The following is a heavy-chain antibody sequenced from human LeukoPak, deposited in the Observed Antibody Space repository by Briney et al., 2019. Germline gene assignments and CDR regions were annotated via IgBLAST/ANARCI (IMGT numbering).Heavy chain of an antibody. CDR2: ISSSTYK. D-gene: IGHD2-8*01. J-gene: IGHJ4*02. CDR1: GFSFSPYT. CDR3: ARVYLERLTAGYFDH. Sequence: GGSLRLSCAASGFSFSPYTMNWVRQAPGKGLEWVSSISSSTYKYYADSVQGRFTISRDNAKNSLYLQMNSLRAEDTAAYYCARVYLERLTAGYFDHWGQGTWVTVSP. V-gene: IGHV3-21*01.